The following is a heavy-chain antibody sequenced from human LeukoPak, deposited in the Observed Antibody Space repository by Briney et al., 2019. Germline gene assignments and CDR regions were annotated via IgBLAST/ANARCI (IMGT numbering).Heavy chain of an antibody. J-gene: IGHJ4*02. CDR1: GFTFSSYS. CDR3: ARVTTGKGGNADY. V-gene: IGHV3-48*02. Sequence: GGSLRLSCAASGFTFSSYSMNWVRQAPGEGLEWVSYITSSSSTIYYADSVKGRFTISRDNAKNSLYLQMNSLRDEDTAVYYCARVTTGKGGNADYWGQGTLVTVSP. CDR2: ITSSSSTI. D-gene: IGHD2-15*01.